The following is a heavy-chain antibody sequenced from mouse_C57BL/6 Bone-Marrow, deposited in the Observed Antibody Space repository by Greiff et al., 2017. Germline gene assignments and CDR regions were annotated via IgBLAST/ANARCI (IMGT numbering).Heavy chain of an antibody. Sequence: QVHVKQSGPELVKPGASVKLSCKASGYTFTSYDINWVKQRPGQGLEWIGWIYPRVGSTKYNEKLKGKATLTVDTSSSTAYMELHSLTSEDSAVYFCARSDYYGRAWFAYWGQGTLVTVSA. CDR1: GYTFTSYD. J-gene: IGHJ3*01. CDR3: ARSDYYGRAWFAY. D-gene: IGHD1-1*01. V-gene: IGHV1-85*01. CDR2: IYPRVGST.